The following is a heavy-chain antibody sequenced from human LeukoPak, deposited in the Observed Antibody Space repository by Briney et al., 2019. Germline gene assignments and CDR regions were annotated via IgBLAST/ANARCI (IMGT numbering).Heavy chain of an antibody. CDR1: GGSVSTSDYY. J-gene: IGHJ4*02. V-gene: IGHV4-39*07. Sequence: SETLSLTCTVSGGSVSTSDYYWGWIRQSPVKGLEWIGDVFYTGKTNYNPSLRGRATISIDTSKNQFSLKLTYVTAADSAIYYCARVFDSWGQGTLVTVSS. CDR3: ARVFDS. CDR2: VFYTGKT.